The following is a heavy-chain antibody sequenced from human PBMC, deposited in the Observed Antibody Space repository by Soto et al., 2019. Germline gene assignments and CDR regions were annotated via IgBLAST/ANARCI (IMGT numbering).Heavy chain of an antibody. V-gene: IGHV1-18*04. CDR1: GYTFTSYD. CDR2: ISAYNGNT. Sequence: RASVKVSCKASGYTFTSYDISWVRQAPGQGLEWMGWISAYNGNTNYAQKLQGRVTMTTDTSTSTAYMELRSLRSDDTAVYYCARGATITMVRGVISNFDYWGQGTQVTVSS. D-gene: IGHD3-10*01. J-gene: IGHJ4*02. CDR3: ARGATITMVRGVISNFDY.